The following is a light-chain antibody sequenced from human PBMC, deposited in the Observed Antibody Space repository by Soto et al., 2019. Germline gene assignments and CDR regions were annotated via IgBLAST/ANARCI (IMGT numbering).Light chain of an antibody. CDR3: QQYFTTPQT. Sequence: DIQMTQSPSTQSAFVGDRVTITCRASQSISRWLAWHQQKPGQPPKVLIYWASSRESGVPDRFRGSGSGTDFTLTINNLQADDVAVYYCQQYFTTPQTFGQGTKVDIK. V-gene: IGKV1-5*03. J-gene: IGKJ2*01. CDR2: WAS. CDR1: QSISRW.